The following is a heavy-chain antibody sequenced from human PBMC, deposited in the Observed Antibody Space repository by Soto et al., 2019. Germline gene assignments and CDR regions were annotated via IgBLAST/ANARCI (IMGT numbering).Heavy chain of an antibody. D-gene: IGHD3-10*01. CDR2: ISYDGNDE. CDR1: GFTFSDFP. V-gene: IGHV3-30-3*01. Sequence: QVELVESGGGVVQPGASLRLSCVASGFTFSDFPLHWVRRAPGKGLEWVAVISYDGNDESYSDSVKGRFTISIDNSKTTVYLQMNSLRADDMAVYHCARDMRHDYASGRLDYLGQGTLVTVSS. J-gene: IGHJ4*02. CDR3: ARDMRHDYASGRLDY.